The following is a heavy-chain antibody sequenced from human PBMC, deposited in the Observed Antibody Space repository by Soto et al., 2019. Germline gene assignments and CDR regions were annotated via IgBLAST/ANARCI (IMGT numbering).Heavy chain of an antibody. J-gene: IGHJ6*02. CDR3: AREGGSDGMDV. CDR1: GFTFSSYG. CDR2: IWYDGSNK. D-gene: IGHD6-25*01. Sequence: GGSLRLSCAASGFTFSSYGMHWVRQAPGKGLEWVAVIWYDGSNKYYADSVKGRFTTSRDNSKNTLYLQMNSLRAEDTAVYYCAREGGSDGMDVWGQGTTVTVSS. V-gene: IGHV3-33*01.